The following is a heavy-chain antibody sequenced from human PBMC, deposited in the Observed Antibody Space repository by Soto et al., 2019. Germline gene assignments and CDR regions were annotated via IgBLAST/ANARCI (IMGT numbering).Heavy chain of an antibody. Sequence: QVQLVESGGGVVQPGRSLRLSCAASGFTFSAYGMHWVRQAPGEGLEWVAVIWYDGGSEYYADSVEGRFTISRDNAKNTVYLHMDTLRGDDTAVYHCARAHGPSLGSCLDLWGQGTLVTVSS. CDR2: IWYDGGSE. V-gene: IGHV3-33*01. D-gene: IGHD2-2*01. J-gene: IGHJ5*02. CDR3: ARAHGPSLGSCLDL. CDR1: GFTFSAYG.